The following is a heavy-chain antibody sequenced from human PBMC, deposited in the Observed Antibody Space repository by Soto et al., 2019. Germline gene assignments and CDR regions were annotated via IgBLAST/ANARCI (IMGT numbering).Heavy chain of an antibody. D-gene: IGHD2-21*01. CDR3: AQDRGWGVVSPSHDS. CDR1: GFTFRHFV. CDR2: IRATGGQT. J-gene: IGHJ4*02. V-gene: IGHV3-23*01. Sequence: EVQLLESGGGVVQPGGSLRLSCAASGFTFRHFVMSWVRQAPGKGLEWVSAIRATGGQTFYADSVKGRFTISRDNSKNMLYLQIDSLRDEDTALYFCAQDRGWGVVSPSHDSWGQGTLVTVSS.